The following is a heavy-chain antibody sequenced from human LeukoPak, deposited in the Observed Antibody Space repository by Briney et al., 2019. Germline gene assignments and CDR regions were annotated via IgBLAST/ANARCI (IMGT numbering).Heavy chain of an antibody. D-gene: IGHD6-19*01. CDR3: AREDTGAVAGNFH. CDR2: INHSGST. Sequence: NPSETLSLTCAVYGGSFSGYYWSWIRQPPGEGLEWIGEINHSGSTNYNPSLKSRVTISVDTSKNQFSLKLSSVTAADTAVYYCAREDTGAVAGNFHWGQGTLVTVSS. CDR1: GGSFSGYY. V-gene: IGHV4-34*01. J-gene: IGHJ4*02.